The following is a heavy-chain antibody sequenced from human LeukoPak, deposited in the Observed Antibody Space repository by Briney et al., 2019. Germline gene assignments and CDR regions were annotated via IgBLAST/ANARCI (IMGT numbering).Heavy chain of an antibody. CDR1: GFTFSSYG. Sequence: GGSLRLSCAASGFTFSSYGMSWVRQAPGRGLGWVSAISGRGGSTYYADSVKGRFTISRDNSKNTLYLQMNSLRAEDTAVYYCAKSGSGRFYYYYYMDVWGKGTTVTISS. J-gene: IGHJ6*03. CDR3: AKSGSGRFYYYYYMDV. V-gene: IGHV3-23*01. D-gene: IGHD3-10*01. CDR2: ISGRGGST.